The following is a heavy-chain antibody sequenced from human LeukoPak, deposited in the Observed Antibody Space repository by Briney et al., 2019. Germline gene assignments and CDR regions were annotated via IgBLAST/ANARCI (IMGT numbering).Heavy chain of an antibody. J-gene: IGHJ4*02. CDR1: GGYIRSYY. V-gene: IGHV4-59*08. CDR2: VHDSGST. CDR3: ATQYNSGTLAYGY. Sequence: SETLSLTCNVSGGYIRSYYWTWIRQPPGKGLEWIGYVHDSGSTHYNPSLQSRVSVSMDTSKNQLSLKLTSVTAADTAVYYCATQYNSGTLAYGYWGQGTLVTVSS. D-gene: IGHD3-10*01.